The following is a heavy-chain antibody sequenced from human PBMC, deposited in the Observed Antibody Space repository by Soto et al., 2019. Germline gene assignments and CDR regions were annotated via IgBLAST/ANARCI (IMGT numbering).Heavy chain of an antibody. CDR3: ARVKRQWLVHDWFDP. J-gene: IGHJ5*02. CDR2: TYYRSKWYN. D-gene: IGHD6-19*01. CDR1: GDSVSSNSAA. Sequence: SQTLSLTCAISGDSVSSNSAAWNWIRQSPSRGLEWLGRTYYRSKWYNDYAVSVKSRITINPDTSKNQFSLQLNSVTPDDTAVYYCARVKRQWLVHDWFDPWGQGTLVTVSS. V-gene: IGHV6-1*01.